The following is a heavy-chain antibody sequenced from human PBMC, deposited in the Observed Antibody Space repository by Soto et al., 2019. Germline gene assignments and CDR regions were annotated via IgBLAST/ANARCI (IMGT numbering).Heavy chain of an antibody. CDR3: AKKPRDLAAAGPSTYYYYYMDV. Sequence: GGSLRLSCAASGFTFSSYAMSWVRQAPGKGLEWVSAISGSGGSTYYADSVKGRFTISRDNSKNTLYLQMNSLRAEDTAVYYCAKKPRDLAAAGPSTYYYYYMDVWGKGTTVTVSS. CDR2: ISGSGGST. V-gene: IGHV3-23*01. J-gene: IGHJ6*03. CDR1: GFTFSSYA. D-gene: IGHD6-13*01.